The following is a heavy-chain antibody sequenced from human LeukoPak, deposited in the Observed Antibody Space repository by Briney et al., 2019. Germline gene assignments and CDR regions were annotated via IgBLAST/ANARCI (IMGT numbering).Heavy chain of an antibody. D-gene: IGHD2-2*01. Sequence: TGGSLRLSCAASGFTFSSYAMHWVRQAPGKGLEWVAFIRYDGSNKYYADSVKGRFTISRDNSKNTLYLQMNSLRAEDTAVYYCAKDKPRYCSSTSCGGFDYWGQGTLVTVSS. V-gene: IGHV3-30*02. CDR3: AKDKPRYCSSTSCGGFDY. CDR1: GFTFSSYA. CDR2: IRYDGSNK. J-gene: IGHJ4*02.